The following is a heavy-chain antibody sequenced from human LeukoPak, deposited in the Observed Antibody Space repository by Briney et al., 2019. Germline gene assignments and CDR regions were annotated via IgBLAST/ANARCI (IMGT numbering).Heavy chain of an antibody. Sequence: SETLSLTCTVSGGSISSGGYYWSWIRQHPGKGLEWIGYIYYSGSTYYNPSLKSRVTISVDTSKNQFSLKLSSVTAADTAVYYCARGPYDFWSLWGQGTLVTVSS. V-gene: IGHV4-31*03. CDR1: GGSISSGGYY. D-gene: IGHD3-3*01. CDR3: ARGPYDFWSL. CDR2: IYYSGST. J-gene: IGHJ4*02.